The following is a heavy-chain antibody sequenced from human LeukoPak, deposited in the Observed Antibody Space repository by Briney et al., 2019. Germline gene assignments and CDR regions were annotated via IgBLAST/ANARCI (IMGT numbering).Heavy chain of an antibody. CDR3: ARDRPGIAAAGTEARTPFDY. V-gene: IGHV4-34*01. CDR1: GGSFSGYY. J-gene: IGHJ4*02. Sequence: PSETLSPTCAVYGGSFSGYYWSWIRQPPGKGLEWIGEINHSGSTNYNPSLKSRVTISVDTSKNQFSLKLSSVTAADTAVYYCARDRPGIAAAGTEARTPFDYWGQGTLVTVSS. CDR2: INHSGST. D-gene: IGHD6-13*01.